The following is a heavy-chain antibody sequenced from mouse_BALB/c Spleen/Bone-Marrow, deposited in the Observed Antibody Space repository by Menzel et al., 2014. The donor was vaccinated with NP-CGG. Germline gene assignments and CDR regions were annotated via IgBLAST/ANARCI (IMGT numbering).Heavy chain of an antibody. D-gene: IGHD2-4*01. CDR3: ALYYDYDVGY. V-gene: IGHV14-3*02. Sequence: EVKLVESGAELVKPGASVKLSCTASGFNIKDTYMHWVKQRPEQGLEWIGRIDPANGNTKYDPKFQGKATITADTSSNTAYLQLSSPTSEDAAVYYCALYYDYDVGYWGQGTTLTVSS. CDR2: IDPANGNT. CDR1: GFNIKDTY. J-gene: IGHJ2*01.